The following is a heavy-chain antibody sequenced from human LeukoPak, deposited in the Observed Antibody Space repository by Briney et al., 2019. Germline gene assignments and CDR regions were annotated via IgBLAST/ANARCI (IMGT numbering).Heavy chain of an antibody. D-gene: IGHD2-2*01. V-gene: IGHV1-18*01. Sequence: GASVKVSCKASGYTFTSYGISWVRQAPGQGLEWMGWISAYNGNTNYAQKLQGRVTMTTDTSTSTAYMELRGLRSDDTAVYYCAREHCSSTSCSENWFDPWGQGTLVTVSS. CDR3: AREHCSSTSCSENWFDP. CDR2: ISAYNGNT. J-gene: IGHJ5*02. CDR1: GYTFTSYG.